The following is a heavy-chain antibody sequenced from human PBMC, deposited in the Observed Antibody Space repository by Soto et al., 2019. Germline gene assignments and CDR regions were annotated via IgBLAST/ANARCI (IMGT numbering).Heavy chain of an antibody. V-gene: IGHV4-59*08. J-gene: IGHJ6*02. CDR1: GGSISSYY. CDR2: IYYSGST. Sequence: NPSETLSLTCTVSGGSISSYYWSWIRQPPGKGLEWIGYIYYSGSTNYNPSLKSRITMSVDTSKNQFSLKLNFVTAADTAVYYCARLNGYCFGTSCHGYYGMDFWGQGTTVTVSS. D-gene: IGHD2-2*03. CDR3: ARLNGYCFGTSCHGYYGMDF.